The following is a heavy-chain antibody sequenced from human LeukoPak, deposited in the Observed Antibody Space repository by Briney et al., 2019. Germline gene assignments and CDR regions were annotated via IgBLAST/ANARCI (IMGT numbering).Heavy chain of an antibody. V-gene: IGHV1-69*01. D-gene: IGHD3-10*01. Sequence: SVKVSCKASGGAFSSYTISWVRQAPGQGLEWMGGIIPIFGTTNYAQRFQGRVTISADESTSTAYMGLTSLRSEDTAVYYCASVWFGPTIHGYFQHWGKGNLVTVSS. CDR1: GGAFSSYT. CDR3: ASVWFGPTIHGYFQH. CDR2: IIPIFGTT. J-gene: IGHJ1*01.